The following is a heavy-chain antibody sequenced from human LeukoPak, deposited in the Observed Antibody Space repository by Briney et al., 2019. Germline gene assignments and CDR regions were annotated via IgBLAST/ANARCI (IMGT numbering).Heavy chain of an antibody. CDR1: GFTFSGYG. J-gene: IGHJ1*01. CDR2: INLDGSVI. CDR3: ATSDDSSGSD. V-gene: IGHV3-7*01. D-gene: IGHD3-22*01. Sequence: QPGGSLTLSCAASGFTFSGYGLSWVRQAPGKGLEWVANINLDGSVIHYVDSAKGRFTISRDNAKTSLYLQMNCRRAEDTAFYYCATSDDSSGSDWGQGTLVTVSS.